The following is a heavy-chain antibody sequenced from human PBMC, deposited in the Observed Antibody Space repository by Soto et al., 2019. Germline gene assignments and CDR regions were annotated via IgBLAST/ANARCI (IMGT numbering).Heavy chain of an antibody. D-gene: IGHD3-10*01. Sequence: SETLSLTCTVSGGSISGYYWSWIRQAPGKGLEWIAYIYYSGSTNYNPSLKSRVTISVDMSKNQFSLKLTSVTAADTALYYCARDVTTYGPPAAMDVWGQGTTVTVSS. CDR1: GGSISGYY. V-gene: IGHV4-59*01. CDR3: ARDVTTYGPPAAMDV. CDR2: IYYSGST. J-gene: IGHJ6*02.